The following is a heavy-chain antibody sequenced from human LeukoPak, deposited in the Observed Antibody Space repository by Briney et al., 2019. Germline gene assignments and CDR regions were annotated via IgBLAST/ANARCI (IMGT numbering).Heavy chain of an antibody. V-gene: IGHV1-24*01. CDR1: GYTLTELS. J-gene: IGHJ6*02. Sequence: GASVKVSCKVSGYTLTELSMHWVRQAPGKGLEWMGGLDPEDGETIYAQKFQGRVTMTEDTSTDTAYMELSSLRSEDTAVYYCATIPNCSSTSCSRHYYYYYGMDVWGQGTTVTVSS. CDR3: ATIPNCSSTSCSRHYYYYYGMDV. D-gene: IGHD2-2*01. CDR2: LDPEDGET.